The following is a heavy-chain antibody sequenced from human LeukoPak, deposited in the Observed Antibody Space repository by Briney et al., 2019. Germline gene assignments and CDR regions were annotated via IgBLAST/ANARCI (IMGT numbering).Heavy chain of an antibody. CDR2: ISSSSSYI. CDR3: ASTYGDLFDY. CDR1: GFAFSSYG. Sequence: GGSLRLSCAATGFAFSSYGMHWVRQAPGKGLEWVSSISSSSSYIYYADSVKGRFTISRDNAKNSLYLQMNSLRAEDTAVYYCASTYGDLFDYWGQGTLVTVSS. J-gene: IGHJ4*02. D-gene: IGHD4-17*01. V-gene: IGHV3-21*01.